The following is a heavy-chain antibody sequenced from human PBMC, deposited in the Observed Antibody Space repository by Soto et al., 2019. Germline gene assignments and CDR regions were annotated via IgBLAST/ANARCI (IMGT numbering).Heavy chain of an antibody. CDR3: AREYYDTSGFFDY. J-gene: IGHJ4*02. CDR1: GGSISNYY. V-gene: IGHV4-59*01. D-gene: IGHD3-22*01. CDR2: IYSSGTT. Sequence: QVQLQESGPGLVKPSETLSLTCTVSGGSISNYYWGWIRQPPGKGLEWIGYIYSSGTTNYNPSLKSRVSISVDMSKNQFSLKLTSVTAADTAVYYCAREYYDTSGFFDYWGQGTLVTVSS.